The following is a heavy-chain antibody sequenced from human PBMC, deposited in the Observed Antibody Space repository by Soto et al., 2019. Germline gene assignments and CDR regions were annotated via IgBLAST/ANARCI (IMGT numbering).Heavy chain of an antibody. CDR3: AKVIDYGDYVGFDY. D-gene: IGHD4-17*01. V-gene: IGHV3-23*01. CDR2: ISGSGGST. J-gene: IGHJ4*02. Sequence: PGGSLRLSCAASGFTFSSYAMSWVRQAPGKGLEWVSSISGSGGSTYYADSVKGRFTISRDNSKNTLYLQMNSLRAEDTAVYYCAKVIDYGDYVGFDYWGQGTLVTVSS. CDR1: GFTFSSYA.